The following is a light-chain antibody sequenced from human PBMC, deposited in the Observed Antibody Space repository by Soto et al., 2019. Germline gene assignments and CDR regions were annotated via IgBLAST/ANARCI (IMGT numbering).Light chain of an antibody. V-gene: IGLV2-11*01. CDR1: SSDVGHYNF. Sequence: QAVVTQPHSVSGSPGQSVTISCSGTSSDVGHYNFVSWYQHHPGKAPKLLIYDVTTRPSGVPDRFSGSKSGNTASLTISGLQAEDEADFYCCSYAGSYTWVFGGGTKLTVL. CDR2: DVT. J-gene: IGLJ3*02. CDR3: CSYAGSYTWV.